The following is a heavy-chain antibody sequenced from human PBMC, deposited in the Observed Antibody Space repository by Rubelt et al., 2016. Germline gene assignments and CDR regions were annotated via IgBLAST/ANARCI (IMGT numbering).Heavy chain of an antibody. D-gene: IGHD4-23*01. J-gene: IGHJ4*02. CDR1: GGSFSGYY. Sequence: QVQLQQWGAGLLKPSETLSLTCAVYGGSFSGYYWSWIRQPPGKGLEWIGEINHSGSTNYNPSLKSRFTISVDTAKNQFSLKLSSVTAADTAVYYCARGRARWGYWGQGTLVTVSS. CDR3: ARGRARWGY. CDR2: INHSGST. V-gene: IGHV4-34*01.